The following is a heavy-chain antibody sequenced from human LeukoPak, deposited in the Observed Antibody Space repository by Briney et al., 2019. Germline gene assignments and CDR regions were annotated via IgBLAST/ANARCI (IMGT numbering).Heavy chain of an antibody. V-gene: IGHV1-8*03. CDR3: ASLTATHARSDAFDI. CDR2: MNPNSGNT. Sequence: ASVKVSCKASRYTFTSYDINWVRQATGQGLEWMGWMNPNSGNTGYAQKFQGRVTITRNTSISTAYMELSSLRSEDTAVYYCASLTATHARSDAFDIWGQGTMVTVSS. CDR1: RYTFTSYD. D-gene: IGHD5-18*01. J-gene: IGHJ3*02.